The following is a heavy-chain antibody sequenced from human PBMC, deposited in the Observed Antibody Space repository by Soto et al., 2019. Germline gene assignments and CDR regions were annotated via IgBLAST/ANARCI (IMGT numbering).Heavy chain of an antibody. Sequence: QVQLVESGGGLVKPGGSLRLSCAASGFTFSSYAMHWVRQAPGKGLEWVAVISYDGSNKYYADSVKGRFTISRDNSKNTLYLQMNSLRAEDTAVYYCARGIAVAGSYFDYWGQGTLVTVSS. CDR1: GFTFSSYA. J-gene: IGHJ4*02. V-gene: IGHV3-30-3*01. CDR3: ARGIAVAGSYFDY. D-gene: IGHD6-19*01. CDR2: ISYDGSNK.